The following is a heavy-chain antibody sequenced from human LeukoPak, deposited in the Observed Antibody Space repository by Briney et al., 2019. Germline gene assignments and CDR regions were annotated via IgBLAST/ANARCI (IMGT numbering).Heavy chain of an antibody. D-gene: IGHD5-18*01. CDR1: GYSISSGYY. Sequence: SETLSLTCAVSGYSISSGYYWGWIRHPPGKGLEWIGSIYHTGSTYYNPSLQTRVTISLDSPKNQFSLNLTSLTAADTAVYDCASGGTAVVRALTYYFDTWGQGTPVTVSS. CDR3: ASGGTAVVRALTYYFDT. V-gene: IGHV4-38-2*01. J-gene: IGHJ4*02. CDR2: IYHTGST.